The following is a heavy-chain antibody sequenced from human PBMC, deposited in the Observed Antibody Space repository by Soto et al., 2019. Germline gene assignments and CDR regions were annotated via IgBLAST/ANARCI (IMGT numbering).Heavy chain of an antibody. J-gene: IGHJ5*02. CDR3: GLVVVVAASHPGNWFDP. V-gene: IGHV2-26*01. CDR2: IFSNDEK. Sequence: QVTLKESGPVLVKPTETLPLTCTVSGFSPSNARMGASWIRRPPGKALKWLAHIFSNDEKSYSTSLKSRLTISKDTAKSQVVLTMTNMDPVDTATYYCGLVVVVAASHPGNWFDPWGQGTLVTVSS. D-gene: IGHD2-15*01. CDR1: GFSPSNARMG.